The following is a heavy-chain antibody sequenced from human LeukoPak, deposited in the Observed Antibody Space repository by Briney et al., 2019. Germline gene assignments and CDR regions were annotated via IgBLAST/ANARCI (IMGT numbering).Heavy chain of an antibody. CDR3: SRESGAFCPFGY. J-gene: IGHJ4*02. CDR2: ISLTGET. CDR1: GGSISRTNW. Sequence: PSETLSLTCDVSGGSISRTNWWSWVRPPPGQGLEWIGEISLTGETNYNPSLNGRVTMSLDKSRNQLSLKLTSVTAADTAIYYCSRESGAFCPFGYWGQGTLVIVPP. D-gene: IGHD2-15*01. V-gene: IGHV4-4*02.